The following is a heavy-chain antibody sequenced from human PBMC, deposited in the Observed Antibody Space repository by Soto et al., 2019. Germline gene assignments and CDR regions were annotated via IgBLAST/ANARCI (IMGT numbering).Heavy chain of an antibody. Sequence: QVQLVQSGAEVKKPGASVKVSCKASGYTFTSYGLSWVRQAPGQGLECMGRISAYNYNTNYAQKLQVRVTMTTDTSTSTAYMELMSLRSDDTAVYYCARVVGALGHWFDPWGQGTLVTVSS. CDR3: ARVVGALGHWFDP. CDR2: ISAYNYNT. J-gene: IGHJ5*02. V-gene: IGHV1-18*01. D-gene: IGHD1-26*01. CDR1: GYTFTSYG.